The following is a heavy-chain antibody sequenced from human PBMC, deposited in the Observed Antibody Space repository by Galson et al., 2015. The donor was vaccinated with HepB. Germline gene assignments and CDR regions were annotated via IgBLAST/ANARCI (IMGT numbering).Heavy chain of an antibody. CDR1: GFSFSDAW. CDR2: IKSRTFGGRV. D-gene: IGHD1-14*01. CDR3: TTTVRPEDFVDY. V-gene: IGHV3-15*01. Sequence: LRLSCAASGFSFSDAWMGWVRQAPGKGLEWVGRIKSRTFGGRVDYGTPVKGRLIISRDDSKDTLSLLMHSLKTEDTAVYYCTTTVRPEDFVDYWGQGSLVTVSS. J-gene: IGHJ4*02.